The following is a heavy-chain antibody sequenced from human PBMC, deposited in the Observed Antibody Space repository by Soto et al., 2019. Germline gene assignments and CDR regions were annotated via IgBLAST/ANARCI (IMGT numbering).Heavy chain of an antibody. Sequence: GGSLRLSCAASGFTFSSYGMHWVRQAPGKGLEWVAVIWYDGSNKYYADSVKGRFTISRDNSKNTLYLQMNSLRAEDMAVYYCAREGYCSSTSCQPAAFDIWGQGTMVTVSS. J-gene: IGHJ3*02. V-gene: IGHV3-33*01. CDR3: AREGYCSSTSCQPAAFDI. D-gene: IGHD2-2*01. CDR1: GFTFSSYG. CDR2: IWYDGSNK.